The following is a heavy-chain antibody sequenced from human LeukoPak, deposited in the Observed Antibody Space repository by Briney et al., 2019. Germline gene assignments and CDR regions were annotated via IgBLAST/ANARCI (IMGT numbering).Heavy chain of an antibody. V-gene: IGHV1-8*03. D-gene: IGHD3-3*01. Sequence: ASVKVSCKASGYTFTIYDINWVRQATGQGLEWMGWMNPNSGNTGYAQKFQGRVTITRNISITTACMELSSLRSDDTAVYYCARGEGWSDYYRSLAYWGQGTLVTVSS. CDR3: ARGEGWSDYYRSLAY. J-gene: IGHJ4*02. CDR1: GYTFTIYD. CDR2: MNPNSGNT.